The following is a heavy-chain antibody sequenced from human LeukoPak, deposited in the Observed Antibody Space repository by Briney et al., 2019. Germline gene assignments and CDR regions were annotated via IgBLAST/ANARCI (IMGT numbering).Heavy chain of an antibody. CDR2: INPNSGGT. CDR1: GYTFTGYY. CDR3: ARGATEYYDILTGYSFYHY. V-gene: IGHV1-2*02. J-gene: IGHJ4*02. Sequence: ASVKVSCKASGYTFTGYYMHWVRQAPGQGLEWMGWINPNSGGTNYAQKFQGGVTMTRDTSISTAYMELSRLRSDDTAVYYCARGATEYYDILTGYSFYHYWGQGTLVTVSS. D-gene: IGHD3-9*01.